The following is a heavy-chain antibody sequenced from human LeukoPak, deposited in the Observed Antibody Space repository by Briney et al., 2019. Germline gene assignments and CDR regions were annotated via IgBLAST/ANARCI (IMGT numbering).Heavy chain of an antibody. Sequence: PGGSLRLSCAASGFTFSSYAMSWVRQAPGKGLEWVSVISGSGGSTYYADSVKGRFTISRDNSKNTLYLQMNSLRAEDTAVYYCARGDYDILTGYYLDYWGQGTLVTVSS. CDR1: GFTFSSYA. V-gene: IGHV3-23*01. J-gene: IGHJ4*02. D-gene: IGHD3-9*01. CDR2: ISGSGGST. CDR3: ARGDYDILTGYYLDY.